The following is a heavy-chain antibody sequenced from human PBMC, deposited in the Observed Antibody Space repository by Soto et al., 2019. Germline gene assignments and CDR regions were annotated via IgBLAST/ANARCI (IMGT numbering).Heavy chain of an antibody. V-gene: IGHV4-4*02. D-gene: IGHD6-6*01. Sequence: QVQLQESGPGLVKPSGTLSLTCAVSGGSISSSNWWSWVRQPPGKGLEWIGEIYHSGSTNYNPSLKSGVTISVDKSKNQFSLKLSSVPAADTAVYYCARAGWSEQLVESMDVWGQGTTVTVSS. J-gene: IGHJ6*02. CDR1: GGSISSSNW. CDR2: IYHSGST. CDR3: ARAGWSEQLVESMDV.